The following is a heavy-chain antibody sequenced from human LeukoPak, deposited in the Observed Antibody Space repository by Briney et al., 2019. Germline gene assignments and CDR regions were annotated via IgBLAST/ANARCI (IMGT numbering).Heavy chain of an antibody. CDR2: ISANGGAT. CDR3: VNSYGSGSYLDY. CDR1: GFTFSSYA. Sequence: GGSLRLSCAASGFTFSSYAMHWVRQAPGKGLEYVSGISANGGATYYADSVKGRFTISRDNSKNTLYLQMSSLRAEDTAVYYCVNSYGSGSYLDYWGQGTLVTVSS. V-gene: IGHV3-64D*09. D-gene: IGHD3-10*01. J-gene: IGHJ4*02.